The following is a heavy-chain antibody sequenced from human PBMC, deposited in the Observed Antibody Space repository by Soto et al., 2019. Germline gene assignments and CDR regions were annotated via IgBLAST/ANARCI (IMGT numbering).Heavy chain of an antibody. Sequence: GGSLRLSCAASGFTFGSYGMHWVRQAPGKGLEWVAVISYDGSNKYYADSVKGRFTISRDNSKNTLYLQMNSLRAEDTAVYYCAKDRPAANYDFWSGHFDYWGQGTLVTVSS. J-gene: IGHJ4*02. CDR3: AKDRPAANYDFWSGHFDY. CDR2: ISYDGSNK. D-gene: IGHD3-3*01. V-gene: IGHV3-30*18. CDR1: GFTFGSYG.